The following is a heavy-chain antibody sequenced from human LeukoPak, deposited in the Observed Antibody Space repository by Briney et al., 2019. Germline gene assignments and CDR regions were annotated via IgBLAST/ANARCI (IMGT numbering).Heavy chain of an antibody. CDR2: IRGSGGST. V-gene: IGHV3-23*01. CDR1: GFTFSSYG. J-gene: IGHJ4*02. D-gene: IGHD4-17*01. Sequence: GSLRLSCAASGFTFSSYGMSWVRQAPGKGLEWVSAIRGSGGSTYYADSVKGRFTISRDNAKNSLYLQMNSLRAEDTAAYFCARDRDYGTFDYWGQGTLVTVSS. CDR3: ARDRDYGTFDY.